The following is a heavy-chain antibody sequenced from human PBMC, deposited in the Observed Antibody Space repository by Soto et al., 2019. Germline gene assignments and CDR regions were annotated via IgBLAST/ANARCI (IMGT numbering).Heavy chain of an antibody. CDR3: AKAVVGIAVAGTRAPFDY. Sequence: GGSLRLSCAASGFTFSSYAMSWVRQAPGKGLEWVSAISGSGGSTYYADSVKGRFTISRDNSKNTLYLQMNSLRAEDTAVYYCAKAVVGIAVAGTRAPFDYWGQGTLVTVSS. CDR2: ISGSGGST. D-gene: IGHD6-19*01. CDR1: GFTFSSYA. V-gene: IGHV3-23*01. J-gene: IGHJ4*02.